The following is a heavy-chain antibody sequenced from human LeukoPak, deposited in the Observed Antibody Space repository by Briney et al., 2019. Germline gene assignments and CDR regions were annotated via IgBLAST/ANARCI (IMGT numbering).Heavy chain of an antibody. CDR3: ARESPYYDSSGYYSGHFDY. V-gene: IGHV1-69*01. CDR2: IIPIFGTA. Sequence: SVKVSCKASGGTFSSYAISWVRQAPGQGLEWMGGIIPIFGTANYAQKFQGRVTITADESTSTAHMELSSLRSEDTAVYYCARESPYYDSSGYYSGHFDYWGQGTLVTVSS. D-gene: IGHD3-22*01. J-gene: IGHJ4*02. CDR1: GGTFSSYA.